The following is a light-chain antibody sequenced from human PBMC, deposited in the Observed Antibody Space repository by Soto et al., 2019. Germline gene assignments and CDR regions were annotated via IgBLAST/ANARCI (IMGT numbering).Light chain of an antibody. J-gene: IGLJ2*01. CDR3: AAWDDSLSGVV. CDR2: RND. CDR1: NSNIGDNF. V-gene: IGLV1-47*01. Sequence: QSVLTQPPSASGTPGQRVTISCSGSNSNIGDNFAYWYQQLPGAAPKLLIYRNDQRPSGVPDRISGSKSGTSASLAISGLRSEDEADYYCAAWDDSLSGVVFGGGTEVTVL.